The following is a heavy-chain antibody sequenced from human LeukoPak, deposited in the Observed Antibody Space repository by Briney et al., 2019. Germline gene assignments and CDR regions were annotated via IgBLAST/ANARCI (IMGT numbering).Heavy chain of an antibody. CDR2: IYYSGTT. CDR1: GGSISSSSYY. J-gene: IGHJ5*02. Sequence: SETLSLTCTVSGGSISSSSYYWGWIRQPPGKGLEWIGSIYYSGTTNYNPSLKSRVTISVDTSKNQFSLKLSSVTAADTAVYYCARANSSSWYQGGWFDPWGQGTLVTVSS. CDR3: ARANSSSWYQGGWFDP. D-gene: IGHD6-13*01. V-gene: IGHV4-39*07.